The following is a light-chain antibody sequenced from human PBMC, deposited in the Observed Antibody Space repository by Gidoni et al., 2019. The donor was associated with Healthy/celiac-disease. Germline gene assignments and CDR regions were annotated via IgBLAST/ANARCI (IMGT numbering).Light chain of an antibody. CDR2: DAS. CDR1: QSVSSY. J-gene: IGKJ5*01. CDR3: QQRSNWTIT. V-gene: IGKV3-11*01. Sequence: EIVLTQSPATLSLSPGARATLSCRASQSVSSYLAWYQQKPGQAPRLLIYDASNSATGIPARFSGSGSGTDFTLTISSLEPEDFAVYYCQQRSNWTITFGQXTRLEIK.